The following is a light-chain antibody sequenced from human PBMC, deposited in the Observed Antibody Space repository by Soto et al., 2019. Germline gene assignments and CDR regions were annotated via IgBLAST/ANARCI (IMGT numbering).Light chain of an antibody. Sequence: DIQMTQSPSSLSASVGDRVTITCQASQDIKNYLNWYQQNPGKAPNLLIYDASNLKTGVPSRFSGSGSGTHFTFTISSLQPEDFATYYCQHYDHLPPLSFGGGTKVEIK. CDR3: QHYDHLPPLS. CDR2: DAS. J-gene: IGKJ4*01. V-gene: IGKV1-33*01. CDR1: QDIKNY.